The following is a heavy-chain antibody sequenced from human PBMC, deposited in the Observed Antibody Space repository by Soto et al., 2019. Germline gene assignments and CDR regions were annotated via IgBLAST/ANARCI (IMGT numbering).Heavy chain of an antibody. CDR2: ISYDGSNK. Sequence: GESLKISCAASGFTFSSYGMRWVRQAPGKGLEWVAVISYDGSNKYYADSVKGRFTISRDNSKNTLYLQMNSLRAEDTAVYYCAKGFIFGVVISNWFDPWGQGTLVTAPQ. CDR1: GFTFSSYG. CDR3: AKGFIFGVVISNWFDP. V-gene: IGHV3-30*18. J-gene: IGHJ5*02. D-gene: IGHD3-3*02.